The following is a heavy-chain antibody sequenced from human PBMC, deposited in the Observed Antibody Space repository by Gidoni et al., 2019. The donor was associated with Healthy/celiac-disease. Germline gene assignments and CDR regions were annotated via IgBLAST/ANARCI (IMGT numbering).Heavy chain of an antibody. CDR2: IYPVDSDT. CDR3: ARLPYCGGDCYRGNFDY. Sequence: EVQLVQSGAEVKKTGESLTISCMGSGYSFTSYWIGWVRQMPGKGLEWMGIIYPVDSDTRYSPSFQGQVTISADKSISTAYLQWSSLKASDTAMYYCARLPYCGGDCYRGNFDYWGQGTLVTVSS. V-gene: IGHV5-51*01. CDR1: GYSFTSYW. D-gene: IGHD2-21*02. J-gene: IGHJ4*02.